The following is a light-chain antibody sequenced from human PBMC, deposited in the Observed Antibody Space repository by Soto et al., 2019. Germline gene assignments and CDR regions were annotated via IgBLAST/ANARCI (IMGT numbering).Light chain of an antibody. J-gene: IGKJ1*01. CDR3: LQAYDNPLT. CDR2: AAS. V-gene: IGKV1-6*01. Sequence: AIQMTQSPSSLSASVGDRVTITCRASQAIKNDLAWYQQRTAKDPMLLIYAASTLRSGVPSRFSGSGSGKDFTLTISSLQPEDYATYCCLQAYDNPLTFGQGTKVDIK. CDR1: QAIKND.